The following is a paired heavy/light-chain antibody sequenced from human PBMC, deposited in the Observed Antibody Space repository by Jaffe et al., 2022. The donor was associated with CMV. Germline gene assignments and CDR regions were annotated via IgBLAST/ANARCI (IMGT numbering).Light chain of an antibody. CDR1: QGIGND. Sequence: DIRMTQSPSSLSASVGDRVTITCRASQGIGNDLGWYQQKPGKAPKRLIYGASSLQSGVPSRFSGSGSGTVFTLTISSVQPEDFATYYCVQHKSYPLITFGQGTRLDIK. CDR2: GAS. CDR3: VQHKSYPLIT. V-gene: IGKV1-17*01. J-gene: IGKJ5*01.
Heavy chain of an antibody. Sequence: EEQLVESGGGLVKPGGSLRISCGAFGFPFKTVWMSWVRQAPGKGLEWVGRIGVTTDYAAPVKGRFTISRDDSKNMLYLQMNSLKTEDTAVYYCATERSGWIPDYWGQGTLVTVSS. D-gene: IGHD6-19*01. V-gene: IGHV3-15*01. J-gene: IGHJ4*02. CDR3: ATERSGWIPDY. CDR1: GFPFKTVW. CDR2: IGVTT.